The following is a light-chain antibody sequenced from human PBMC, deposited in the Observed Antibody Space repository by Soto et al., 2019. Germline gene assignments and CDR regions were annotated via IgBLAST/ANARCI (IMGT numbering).Light chain of an antibody. Sequence: EIVLTQSPGTLSLSPGERATLSCRASQSVSSSYLAWYQQKPGQAPRLLIYGASSRATGIPDRFSGSGSGTDFTRTISRLEPEDVGVYYCQQDGSSPPITFGQGTRLEMK. CDR2: GAS. CDR3: QQDGSSPPIT. CDR1: QSVSSSY. V-gene: IGKV3-20*01. J-gene: IGKJ5*01.